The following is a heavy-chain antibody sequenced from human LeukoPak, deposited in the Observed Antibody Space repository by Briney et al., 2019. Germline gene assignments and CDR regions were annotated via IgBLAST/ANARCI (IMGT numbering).Heavy chain of an antibody. CDR1: GYSISSGYY. Sequence: PSETLSLTCTVSGYSISSGYYWGWIRQPPGKGLEWIGSIYHSGSTNYNPSLKSRVTISVDTSKNQFSLKLSSVTAADTAVYYCARLSVSLHYGSGSPPLWGQGTLVTVSS. V-gene: IGHV4-38-2*02. CDR2: IYHSGST. CDR3: ARLSVSLHYGSGSPPL. D-gene: IGHD3-10*01. J-gene: IGHJ4*02.